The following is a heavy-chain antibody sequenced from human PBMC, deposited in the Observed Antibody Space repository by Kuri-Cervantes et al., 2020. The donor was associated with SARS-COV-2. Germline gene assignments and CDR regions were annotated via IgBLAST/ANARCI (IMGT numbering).Heavy chain of an antibody. J-gene: IGHJ4*02. CDR2: ISTSSAYI. CDR1: GFTFSSYS. CDR3: ARERSGSYDY. Sequence: GGSLRLSCAASGFTFSSYSMNWVRQAPGKGLEWVSYISTSSAYIYHGDSVKGRFIISRDNAKNSLYLQMTSLRAEDTAVYYCARERSGSYDYWGQGTLVTVSS. V-gene: IGHV3-21*01. D-gene: IGHD1-26*01.